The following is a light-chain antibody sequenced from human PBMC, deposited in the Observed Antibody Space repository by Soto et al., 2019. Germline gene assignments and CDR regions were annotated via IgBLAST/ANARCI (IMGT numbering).Light chain of an antibody. CDR2: GAS. Sequence: EIVLTQSPCTLSLSPGERATLSCRASQSVSSSYLAWYQQKPGQAPRLLIYGASSRVTGIPDRFSGSGSGTDFTLTISRLEPEDFAVYYCQQYGSSPQTFGQGTKVDIK. CDR3: QQYGSSPQT. J-gene: IGKJ1*01. V-gene: IGKV3-20*01. CDR1: QSVSSSY.